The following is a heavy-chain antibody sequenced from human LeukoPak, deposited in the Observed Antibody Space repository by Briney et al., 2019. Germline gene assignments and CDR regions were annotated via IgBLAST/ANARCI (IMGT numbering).Heavy chain of an antibody. V-gene: IGHV1-8*01. D-gene: IGHD1-26*01. CDR1: GYTFTSYD. CDR2: MNPNSGNT. CDR3: ARGRPYRDAFDI. Sequence: GASVKVSCKASGYTFTSYDINWVRQATGEGLEWMGWMNPNSGNTGYAQKFQGRVTMTRNTSISTAYMELSSLRSEDTAVYYCARGRPYRDAFDIWGQGTMVTVSS. J-gene: IGHJ3*02.